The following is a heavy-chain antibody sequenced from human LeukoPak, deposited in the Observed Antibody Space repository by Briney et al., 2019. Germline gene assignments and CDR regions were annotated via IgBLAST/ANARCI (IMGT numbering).Heavy chain of an antibody. CDR2: VSGSGSTA. CDR1: GFTFNNCV. Sequence: GRSLRLSCAASGFTFNNCVMSWVRQAPGKGLEWVSSVSGSGSTAYYADSVKGRFTISRDNSKNTLYLQMNTMRAEDTAIYYRAKAPVITSFDYWGQGTLVTVSS. CDR3: AKAPVITSFDY. V-gene: IGHV3-23*01. J-gene: IGHJ4*02. D-gene: IGHD3-22*01.